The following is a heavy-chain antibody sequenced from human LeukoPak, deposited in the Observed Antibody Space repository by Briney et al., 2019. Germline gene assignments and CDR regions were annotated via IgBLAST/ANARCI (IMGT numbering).Heavy chain of an antibody. Sequence: SETLSLTCTVSGGSISSGGYHWSWVRQPPGKGLEWIGYIYHSGSTYYNPSLKSRVTISVDRSKNQFSLKLSSVTAADTAVYYCARTVGATYFDYWGQGTLVTVSS. V-gene: IGHV4-30-2*01. CDR3: ARTVGATYFDY. CDR1: GGSISSGGYH. D-gene: IGHD1-26*01. CDR2: IYHSGST. J-gene: IGHJ4*02.